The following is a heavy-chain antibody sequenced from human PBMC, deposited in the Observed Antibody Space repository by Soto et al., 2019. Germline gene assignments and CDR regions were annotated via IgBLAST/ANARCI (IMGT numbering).Heavy chain of an antibody. CDR3: AREGELGLGGWFDP. CDR2: IYHSGST. D-gene: IGHD1-26*01. Sequence: PGGSLRLSCEASGFTFKESAMNWVRQAPGKGLEWIGEIYHSGSTNYNPSLKSRVTISVDKSKNQFSLKLSSVTAADTAVYYCAREGELGLGGWFDPWGQGTLVTVSS. J-gene: IGHJ5*02. CDR1: GFTFKESA. V-gene: IGHV4-4*02.